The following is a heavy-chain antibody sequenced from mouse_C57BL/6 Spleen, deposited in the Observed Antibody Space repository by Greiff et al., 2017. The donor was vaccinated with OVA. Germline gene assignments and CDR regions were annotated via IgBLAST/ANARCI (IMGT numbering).Heavy chain of an antibody. CDR2: IYPGSGST. J-gene: IGHJ3*01. CDR3: ARGITTRGGFAY. Sequence: QVQLQQPGAELVKPGASVKMSCKASGYTFTSYWITWVKQRPGQGLEWIGDIYPGSGSTNYNEKFKSKATLTVDTSSSTAYMQLSSLTSEDSAVYYCARGITTRGGFAYWGQGTLVTVSA. D-gene: IGHD1-1*01. CDR1: GYTFTSYW. V-gene: IGHV1-55*01.